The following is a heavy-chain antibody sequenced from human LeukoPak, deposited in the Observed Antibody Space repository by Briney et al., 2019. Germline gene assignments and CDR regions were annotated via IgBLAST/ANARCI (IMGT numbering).Heavy chain of an antibody. CDR1: GFTFSSYA. CDR3: ARDYADSSGWYKLDY. CDR2: ISYDGSNK. V-gene: IGHV3-30*09. J-gene: IGHJ4*02. D-gene: IGHD6-19*01. Sequence: GGSLRLSCAASGFTFSSYAMHWVRQAPGKGLVWVAVISYDGSNKYYADSVKGRFAISRDNSKNTLYLQMNSLRAEDTAVYYCARDYADSSGWYKLDYWGQGTLVTVSS.